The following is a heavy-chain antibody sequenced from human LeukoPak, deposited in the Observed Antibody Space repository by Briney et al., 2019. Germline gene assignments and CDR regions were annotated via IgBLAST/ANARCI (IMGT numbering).Heavy chain of an antibody. Sequence: SVTVSCTASGGTFSSYAISWVRQAPGQGLEWMGGIIPIFGTANYAQKFQGRVTITADESTSTAYMELSSLRSEDTAVYYCARKGYYYDSSGFPFDYWGQGTLVTVSS. J-gene: IGHJ4*02. CDR2: IIPIFGTA. V-gene: IGHV1-69*13. CDR1: GGTFSSYA. D-gene: IGHD3-22*01. CDR3: ARKGYYYDSSGFPFDY.